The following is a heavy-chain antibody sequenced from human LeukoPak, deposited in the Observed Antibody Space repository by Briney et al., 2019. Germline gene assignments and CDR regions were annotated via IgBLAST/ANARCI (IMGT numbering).Heavy chain of an antibody. CDR1: VGSISSYY. D-gene: IGHD4-17*01. V-gene: IGHV4-59*08. CDR3: WRHTTVTTSRFDY. J-gene: IGHJ4*02. CDR2: IYYSGST. Sequence: SETLSLTCTVSVGSISSYYWSWIRQPPGKGLEWIGYIYYSGSTNYNPSLKSRIPIAVDTSKNHCSLKLSSVTASDTAVDYLWRHTTVTTSRFDYWGQGTLVTVSS.